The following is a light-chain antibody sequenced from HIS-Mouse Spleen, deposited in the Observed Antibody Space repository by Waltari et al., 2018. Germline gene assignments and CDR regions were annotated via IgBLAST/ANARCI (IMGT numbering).Light chain of an antibody. V-gene: IGKV1-9*01. CDR1: QGISSY. J-gene: IGKJ1*01. CDR2: AAS. Sequence: DIQLTQSPSFLSTSVGDRVTITCRASQGISSYLALYQQKPGKAPKLLIHAASTLQSGVPSRFSGSGSGTEFTLTISSLQPEDFATYYCQQLNSYPPTFGQGTKVEIK. CDR3: QQLNSYPPT.